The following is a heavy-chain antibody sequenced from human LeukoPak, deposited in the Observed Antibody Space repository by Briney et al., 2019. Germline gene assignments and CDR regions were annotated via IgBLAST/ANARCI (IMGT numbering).Heavy chain of an antibody. J-gene: IGHJ4*02. CDR1: GYTFTSYY. D-gene: IGHD3-10*01. Sequence: ASVKVPCKASGYTFTSYYMHWVRQAPGQGLEWMGIINPSGGSTSYAQKFQGRVTMTRDRSTSTVYMELSSLRSEDTAVYYCARGLLVGGSGSEHDYWGQGTLVTVSS. V-gene: IGHV1-46*01. CDR3: ARGLLVGGSGSEHDY. CDR2: INPSGGST.